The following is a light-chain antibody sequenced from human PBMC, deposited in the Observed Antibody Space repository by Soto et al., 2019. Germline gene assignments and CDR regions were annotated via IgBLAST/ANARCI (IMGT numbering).Light chain of an antibody. CDR3: QQYYSYPLT. Sequence: AIRMTESASSLSASTGDRVTITCRASQGISSYLAWYQQKPGKAPKLLIYAPSTLQSGVPSRFSGSGSGTDFTLTISSLQSEDFATYYCQQYYSYPLTFGGGTKV. J-gene: IGKJ4*01. V-gene: IGKV1-8*01. CDR2: APS. CDR1: QGISSY.